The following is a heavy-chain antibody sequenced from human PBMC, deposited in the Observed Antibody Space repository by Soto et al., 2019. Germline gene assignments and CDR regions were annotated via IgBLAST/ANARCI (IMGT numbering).Heavy chain of an antibody. Sequence: QVQLVQSGAEVKKPGSSVKVSCKTSGGTFSTSAISWVRQAPGQGLEWVGGIMPVFPTPDYAQNFQGRVTITANESTTTAYLELTSLRADDTAVYYCARDKDRLQLGGNYYYILDVWGQGTAITVSS. CDR3: ARDKDRLQLGGNYYYILDV. CDR2: IMPVFPTP. J-gene: IGHJ6*02. V-gene: IGHV1-69*12. D-gene: IGHD1-1*01. CDR1: GGTFSTSA.